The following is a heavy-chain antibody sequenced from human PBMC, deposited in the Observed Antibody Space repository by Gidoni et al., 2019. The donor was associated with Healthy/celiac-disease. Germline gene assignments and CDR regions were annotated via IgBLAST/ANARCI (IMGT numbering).Heavy chain of an antibody. CDR1: GGSISRGGYY. CDR3: ASGRGYSPNYYYYGMDV. J-gene: IGHJ6*02. D-gene: IGHD5-18*01. V-gene: IGHV4-31*03. CDR2: IYYSGST. Sequence: QVQLQESGPGLVKPSQTLSLTCTVSGGSISRGGYYWSWIRQHPGKGLEWIGYIYYSGSTYYNPSLKSRVTISVDTSKNQFSLKLSSVTAADTAVYYCASGRGYSPNYYYYGMDVWGQGTTVTVSS.